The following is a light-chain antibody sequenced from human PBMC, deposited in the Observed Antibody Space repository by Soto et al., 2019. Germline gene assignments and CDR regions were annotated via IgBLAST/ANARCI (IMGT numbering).Light chain of an antibody. J-gene: IGLJ1*01. CDR2: ANN. CDR1: SSNIGARVD. Sequence: QSALTQPPSVSGAPGQTVTISCTGSSSNIGARVDVHWYQHLPGTAPKLLIYANNIRPSGVPDRFSGSKSGSSASLAISGLQAEDEGDYYCQSYDSSLSGSYVFGTGTKVTV. V-gene: IGLV1-40*01. CDR3: QSYDSSLSGSYV.